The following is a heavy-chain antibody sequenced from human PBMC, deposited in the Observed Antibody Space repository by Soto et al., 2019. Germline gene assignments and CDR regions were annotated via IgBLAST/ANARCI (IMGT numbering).Heavy chain of an antibody. CDR3: ASTVAGSFSLGEYFQH. D-gene: IGHD6-19*01. CDR1: GFTVSSNY. J-gene: IGHJ1*01. Sequence: EVQLVESGGGLVQPGGSLRLSCAASGFTVSSNYISWVRQAPGKGLEWVSVIYSGGSTYYADSVKGRFTISRDNSKNTLYLQMNSLRAEDTAVYYCASTVAGSFSLGEYFQHWGQGTLVTVSS. V-gene: IGHV3-66*01. CDR2: IYSGGST.